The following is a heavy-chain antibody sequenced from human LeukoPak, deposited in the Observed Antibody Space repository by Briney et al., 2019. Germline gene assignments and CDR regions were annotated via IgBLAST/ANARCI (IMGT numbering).Heavy chain of an antibody. D-gene: IGHD6-19*01. CDR3: AQSRAGGAVAGRGAFDI. CDR2: IIPIFGTA. V-gene: IGHV1-69*06. Sequence: SVKVSCKASGGTFSSYAISWVRQAPGQGLEWMGGIIPIFGTANYAQKFQGRVTITADKSTSTAYMELSSLRSEDTAVYYCAQSRAGGAVAGRGAFDIWGQGTMVTVSS. J-gene: IGHJ3*02. CDR1: GGTFSSYA.